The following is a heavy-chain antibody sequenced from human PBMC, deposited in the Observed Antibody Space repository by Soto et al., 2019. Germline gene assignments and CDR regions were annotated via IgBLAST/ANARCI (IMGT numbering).Heavy chain of an antibody. CDR3: AKDGGLSSISDYYYMDV. D-gene: IGHD2-15*01. CDR1: GLTFSSYA. J-gene: IGHJ6*03. Sequence: GGSLRLSCAASGLTFSSYAMSWVRQAPGKGLKWVSAISGSGGSTYYADSVKGRFTISRDNSKNTLYLQMNSLRAEDTAVYYCAKDGGLSSISDYYYMDVWGKGTTVTVSS. CDR2: ISGSGGST. V-gene: IGHV3-23*01.